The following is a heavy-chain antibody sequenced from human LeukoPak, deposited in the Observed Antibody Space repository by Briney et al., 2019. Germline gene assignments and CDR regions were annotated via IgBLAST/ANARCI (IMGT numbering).Heavy chain of an antibody. V-gene: IGHV3-30-3*01. CDR2: ISYDGSNK. CDR1: GFTFSSYA. D-gene: IGHD3-3*01. J-gene: IGHJ6*02. Sequence: QPGRSLRPSCAASGFTFSSYAMHWVRQAPGKGLEWVAVISYDGSNKYYADSVKGRFTISRDNSKNTLYLQMNSLRAEDTAVYYCSRGSFITIFGVVLWGQGTTVTVSS. CDR3: SRGSFITIFGVVL.